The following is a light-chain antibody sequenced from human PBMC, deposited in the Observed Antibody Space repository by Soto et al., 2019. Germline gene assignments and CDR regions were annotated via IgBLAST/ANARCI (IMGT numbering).Light chain of an antibody. CDR2: GAS. V-gene: IGKV3-15*01. J-gene: IGKJ5*01. CDR3: QQYNNWPPIT. CDR1: QSVSSN. Sequence: EIVITQSPATLSVSPGARATLSCRASQSVSSNLAWYQQKPGQAPRLLLYGASTRATGIPARFRGSGSGTEFTLTTSSLKSEDFAVYYCQQYNNWPPITVGQGTRREIK.